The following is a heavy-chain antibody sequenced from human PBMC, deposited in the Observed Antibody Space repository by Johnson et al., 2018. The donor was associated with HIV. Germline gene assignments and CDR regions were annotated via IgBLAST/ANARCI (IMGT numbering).Heavy chain of an antibody. D-gene: IGHD3-22*01. CDR3: AKDLDSSGYYSLTDAFDI. CDR1: GFTFSSYG. V-gene: IGHV3-30*02. Sequence: QVQLVESGGGVVQPGGSLRLSCAVSGFTFSSYGMHWVRQAPGKGLEWVAFIQYDGSNKYYADSVKGRFPLSRDNSKNTLYLQMNSLGAEDTAVYYRAKDLDSSGYYSLTDAFDIWGQGTMVTVSS. J-gene: IGHJ3*02. CDR2: IQYDGSNK.